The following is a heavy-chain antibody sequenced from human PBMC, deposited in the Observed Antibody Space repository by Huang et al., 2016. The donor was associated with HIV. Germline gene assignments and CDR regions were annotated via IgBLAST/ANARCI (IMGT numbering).Heavy chain of an antibody. V-gene: IGHV1-69*13. CDR3: ARGAPDLDSHLDH. D-gene: IGHD3-3*01. CDR1: GGTFNNA. CDR2: IIPIFGNP. Sequence: QVQLVQSGAEVKKPGSSVKVSCKVSGGTFNNAISWVRQAPGQGREWMGGIIPIFGNPNYERKLQGRVTITADESTSIAYMELSSLRSEDTAVYYCARGAPDLDSHLDHWGQGTLVTVSS. J-gene: IGHJ4*02.